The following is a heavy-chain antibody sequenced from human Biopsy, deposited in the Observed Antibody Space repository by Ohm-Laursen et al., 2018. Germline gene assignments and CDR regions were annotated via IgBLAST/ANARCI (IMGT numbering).Heavy chain of an antibody. CDR3: ARGRRHCSGTCSRWYFDL. CDR2: INPKSGDT. D-gene: IGHD2-2*01. CDR1: GYTFTAFS. Sequence: GSSVKVSCKPSGYTFTAFSVHWLRQAPGQGLEWMGWINPKSGDTDYPQNFQGRVPMTRDTSISTAYMDLSRLRSDDTAVYYCARGRRHCSGTCSRWYFDLWGRGTLVTVSS. V-gene: IGHV1-2*02. J-gene: IGHJ2*01.